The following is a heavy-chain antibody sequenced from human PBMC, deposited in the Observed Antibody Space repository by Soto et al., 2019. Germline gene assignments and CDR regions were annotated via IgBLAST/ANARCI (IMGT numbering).Heavy chain of an antibody. V-gene: IGHV3-23*01. CDR2: ISATSDAA. Sequence: EVQLLESGGGLVQPGGSLRLSCAASGFPFSTSAMNWVRQAPGKGLEWVSIISATSDAAHYAESGKGRFTSSRDNSKNTLYLQMNSLRAEDTAVYYCGKYSGSYPVYNGMNLWGQGTTVTVSS. D-gene: IGHD1-26*01. CDR1: GFPFSTSA. CDR3: GKYSGSYPVYNGMNL. J-gene: IGHJ6*02.